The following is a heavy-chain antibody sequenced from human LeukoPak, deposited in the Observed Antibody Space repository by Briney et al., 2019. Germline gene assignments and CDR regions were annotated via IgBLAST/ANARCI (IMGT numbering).Heavy chain of an antibody. CDR2: IYHSGST. CDR3: ARHPWDTAMEIDY. J-gene: IGHJ4*02. Sequence: PSETLSLTCAVSGGSISSSNWWSWVRQPPGKGLEWIGEIYHSGSTYYNPSLKSRVTISVDTSKNQFSLKLSSVTAADTAVYYCARHPWDTAMEIDYWGQGTLVTVSS. D-gene: IGHD5-18*01. V-gene: IGHV4-4*02. CDR1: GGSISSSNW.